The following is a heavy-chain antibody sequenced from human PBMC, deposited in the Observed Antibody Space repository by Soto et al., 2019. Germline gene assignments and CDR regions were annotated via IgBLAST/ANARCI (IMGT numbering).Heavy chain of an antibody. V-gene: IGHV4-31*03. D-gene: IGHD2-15*01. CDR3: ARDPGYCSGGSCYVAWFDP. Sequence: QVQLQESGPGLVKPSQTLSLTCTVSGGSISSGGYYWSWIRQHPGKGLEWIGYIYYSGSTYYNPSLKRRVTISVDTSKNQFSLKLSSVTAADTAVYYCARDPGYCSGGSCYVAWFDPWGQGTLVTVSS. CDR2: IYYSGST. CDR1: GGSISSGGYY. J-gene: IGHJ5*02.